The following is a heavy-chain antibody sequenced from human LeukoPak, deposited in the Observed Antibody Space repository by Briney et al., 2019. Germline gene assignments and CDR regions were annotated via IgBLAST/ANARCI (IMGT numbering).Heavy chain of an antibody. D-gene: IGHD5-24*01. Sequence: DSLKISCEGLGYSFSTYWSAWVRQRPGKGLEWMGIIYPDGSETRYDPSFEGQVTISADRSTSTAYLQWSSLRASDTAMYYCARASRDGYNQNFDHWGQGTLVTVSS. V-gene: IGHV5-51*01. J-gene: IGHJ4*02. CDR1: GYSFSTYW. CDR2: IYPDGSET. CDR3: ARASRDGYNQNFDH.